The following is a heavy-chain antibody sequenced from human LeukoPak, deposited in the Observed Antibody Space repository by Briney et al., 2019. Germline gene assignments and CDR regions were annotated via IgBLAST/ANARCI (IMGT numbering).Heavy chain of an antibody. CDR3: ARGSSWYPYNWFDP. CDR2: IYYSGST. J-gene: IGHJ5*02. Sequence: SETLSLTCTVSGGSISSSSYYWGWIRQPPGKGLEWIGSIYYSGSTYYNPSLKSRVTISVDTSKNQFSLKLSSVTAADTAVYYCARGSSWYPYNWFDPWGQGTLVTVSS. CDR1: GGSISSSSYY. V-gene: IGHV4-39*07. D-gene: IGHD6-13*01.